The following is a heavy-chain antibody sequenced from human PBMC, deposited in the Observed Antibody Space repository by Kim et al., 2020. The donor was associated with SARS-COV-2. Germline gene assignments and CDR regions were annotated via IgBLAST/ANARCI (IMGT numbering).Heavy chain of an antibody. CDR1: GGSISSGGYY. V-gene: IGHV4-31*03. J-gene: IGHJ4*02. CDR3: ASRSYYYDSSGYYTPLT. Sequence: SETLSLTCTVSGGSISSGGYYWSWIRQHPGKGLEWIGYIYYSGSTYYNPSLKSRVTISVDTSKNQFSLKLSSVTAADTAVYYCASRSYYYDSSGYYTPLTWGQGTLVTVSS. D-gene: IGHD3-22*01. CDR2: IYYSGST.